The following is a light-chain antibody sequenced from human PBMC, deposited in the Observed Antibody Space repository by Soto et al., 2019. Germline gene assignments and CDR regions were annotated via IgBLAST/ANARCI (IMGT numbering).Light chain of an antibody. J-gene: IGKJ4*01. CDR1: QSVNNW. CDR2: DVS. V-gene: IGKV1-5*01. CDR3: QQYMSFPLT. Sequence: DIQMTQSPPTLSASVGDRVTITCRASQSVNNWLAWYQQKPGKASNLLIYDVSTLGSGVTSRFSGNESGTEFTLTISSLQPDDFAAYYCQQYMSFPLTFGGGTKVEIK.